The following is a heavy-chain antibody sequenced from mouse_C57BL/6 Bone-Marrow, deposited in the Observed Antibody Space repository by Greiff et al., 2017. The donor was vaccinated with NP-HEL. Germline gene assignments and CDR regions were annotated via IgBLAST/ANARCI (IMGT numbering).Heavy chain of an antibody. Sequence: QVQLQQSGTELVKPGASVKLSCKASGYTFTSYWMHWVKQRPGQGLEWIGNINPSNGGTNYNEKFKSKATLTVDKSSSTAYMQLSSLTSEDSAVYYCARGTAQYYAMDYWGQGTSVTVSS. D-gene: IGHD3-2*02. J-gene: IGHJ4*01. CDR3: ARGTAQYYAMDY. V-gene: IGHV1-53*01. CDR2: INPSNGGT. CDR1: GYTFTSYW.